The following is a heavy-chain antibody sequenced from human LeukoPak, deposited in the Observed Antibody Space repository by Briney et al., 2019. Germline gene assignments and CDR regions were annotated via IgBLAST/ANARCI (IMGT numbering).Heavy chain of an antibody. J-gene: IGHJ6*03. CDR3: ASGSSGGDYYYMDV. Sequence: GGSLRLSCAASGFTFSSYWMHRVRQAPGKGLVWVSRINSDGSSTRYADSVKGRFTISRDNAKNTLYLQMNSLRAEDTAVYYCASGSSGGDYYYMDVWGKGTTVTVSS. V-gene: IGHV3-74*01. CDR1: GFTFSSYW. D-gene: IGHD2-15*01. CDR2: INSDGSST.